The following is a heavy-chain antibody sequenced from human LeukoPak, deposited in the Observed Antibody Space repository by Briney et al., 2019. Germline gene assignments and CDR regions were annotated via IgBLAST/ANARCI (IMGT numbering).Heavy chain of an antibody. V-gene: IGHV4-59*01. D-gene: IGHD4-23*01. CDR1: GGFNTRYY. Sequence: SETLSLTCSVSGGFNTRYYWTWMRQPPGKGLELIGYIYHSGSTKYNPSLNSRVSISVDTSKNHFSLKLSSVTAADTAVYYCARTGGTVARRSYFQHWGQGTLVTVSS. CDR2: IYHSGST. CDR3: ARTGGTVARRSYFQH. J-gene: IGHJ1*01.